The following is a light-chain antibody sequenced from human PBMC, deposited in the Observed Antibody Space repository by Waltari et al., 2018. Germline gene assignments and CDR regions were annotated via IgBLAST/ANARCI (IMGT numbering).Light chain of an antibody. CDR3: QTGGHGTLV. CDR2: INSDGSH. J-gene: IGLJ2*01. CDR1: SGHSTNI. V-gene: IGLV4-69*01. Sequence: LVLPQSPSASASLGASVTLTCTLLSGHSTNIIAWLQQHPEKGPRYFMNINSDGSHTKGVGIPVRFSGSSSGAELYLTVSSLQSEDEAYYYWQTGGHGTLVFGGGTRLTVL.